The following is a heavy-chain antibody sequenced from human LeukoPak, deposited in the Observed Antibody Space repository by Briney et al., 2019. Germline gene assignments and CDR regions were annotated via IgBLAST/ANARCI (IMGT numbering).Heavy chain of an antibody. CDR2: MYYSGLT. J-gene: IGHJ4*02. Sequence: SETLSLTCTVSGGSISSSTFYWAWVRQPPGRGLEWIGSMYYSGLTYYNPSLKTRVTISVDTSKNQFSLKLISVTAADTAVYYCARASYSYDINGWVPFDYWGQGTLVTVSS. D-gene: IGHD3-22*01. V-gene: IGHV4-39*07. CDR1: GGSISSSTFY. CDR3: ARASYSYDINGWVPFDY.